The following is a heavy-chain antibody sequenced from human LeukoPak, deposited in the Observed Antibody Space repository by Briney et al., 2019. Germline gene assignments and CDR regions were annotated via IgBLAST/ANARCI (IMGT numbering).Heavy chain of an antibody. Sequence: GSLRLSCAASGFTFSSYAMSWVRQAPGKGLEWVSAISGSGDSTYYADSVKGRFTISRDNSKNTLYLQMNSLRAEDTAVYYCAKVLLWFGEYDNWGQGTLVTVSS. CDR1: GFTFSSYA. D-gene: IGHD3-10*01. CDR2: ISGSGDST. CDR3: AKVLLWFGEYDN. V-gene: IGHV3-23*01. J-gene: IGHJ4*02.